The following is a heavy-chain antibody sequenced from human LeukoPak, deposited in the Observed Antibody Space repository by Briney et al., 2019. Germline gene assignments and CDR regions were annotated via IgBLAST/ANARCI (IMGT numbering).Heavy chain of an antibody. CDR2: IWYDGSRY. CDR1: GFSFSSYA. V-gene: IGHV3-33*01. Sequence: GGSLRLSCAASGFSFSSYAMHWVRQAPDKGLEWVAVIWYDGSRYYYADSVKGRFTISRDNSKNTLYLQMNSLRAEDTAVYHCAREKDDAFDIWGQGTMVTVSS. J-gene: IGHJ3*02. CDR3: AREKDDAFDI.